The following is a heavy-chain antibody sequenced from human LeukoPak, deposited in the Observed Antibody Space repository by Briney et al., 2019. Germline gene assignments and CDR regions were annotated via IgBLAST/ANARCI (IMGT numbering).Heavy chain of an antibody. J-gene: IGHJ4*02. Sequence: PSETLSLTCAVYGGSFSGYYWSWIRQPPGKGLEWIGEINHSGSTNYNPSLKSRVTISVDTSKNQFSLKLSSVTAADTAAYYCARGRYYDSSGYYFVGVYYFDYWGQGTLVTVSS. D-gene: IGHD3-22*01. CDR3: ARGRYYDSSGYYFVGVYYFDY. CDR1: GGSFSGYY. V-gene: IGHV4-34*01. CDR2: INHSGST.